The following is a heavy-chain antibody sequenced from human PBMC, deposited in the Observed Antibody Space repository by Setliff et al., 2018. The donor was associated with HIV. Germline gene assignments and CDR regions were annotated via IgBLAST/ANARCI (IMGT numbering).Heavy chain of an antibody. CDR2: IIPIFGTA. J-gene: IGHJ1*01. CDR1: GGTFSSYA. Sequence: ASVKVSCKASGGTFSSYAISWVRQAPGQGLEWMGGIIPIFGTANYAQKFQGRVTITADESTSTAYMELSSLRSEDTGIYYDSSGQEYFQYWGHGTLVTVSS. V-gene: IGHV1-69*13. D-gene: IGHD3-22*01. CDR3: SSGQEYFQY.